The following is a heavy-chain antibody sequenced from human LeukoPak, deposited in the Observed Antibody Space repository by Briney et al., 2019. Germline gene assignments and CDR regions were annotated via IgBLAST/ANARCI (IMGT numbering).Heavy chain of an antibody. CDR1: GFTFSSYG. CDR3: AKGGSPSCYSSSGY. V-gene: IGHV3-30*18. J-gene: IGHJ4*02. CDR2: ISYDGSNK. Sequence: SGGSLRLSCAVSGFTFSSYGMHWVRQAPGKGLEWVAVISYDGSNKYYADSVKGRFTISRDNSKNTLYLQIYSLRGEDTAVYYCAKGGSPSCYSSSGYWGQGTLVTVSS. D-gene: IGHD2-2*01.